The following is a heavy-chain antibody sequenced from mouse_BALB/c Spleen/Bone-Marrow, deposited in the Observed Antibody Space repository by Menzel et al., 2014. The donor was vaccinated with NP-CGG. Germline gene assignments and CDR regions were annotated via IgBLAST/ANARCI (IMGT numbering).Heavy chain of an antibody. V-gene: IGHV5-6-3*01. CDR1: GFTFSSYG. CDR2: INSNGGST. D-gene: IGHD2-4*01. J-gene: IGHJ3*01. Sequence: EVQLVESGGGLVQPGGSLKTSCAAPGFTFSSYGLSWVRQTPDKRLDLVATINSNGGSTYYPDSVKGRFTISRDNAKNTLYLQMSSLKSEDTAMYYCGRDNYYDYDGFAYWGQGTLVTVSA. CDR3: GRDNYYDYDGFAY.